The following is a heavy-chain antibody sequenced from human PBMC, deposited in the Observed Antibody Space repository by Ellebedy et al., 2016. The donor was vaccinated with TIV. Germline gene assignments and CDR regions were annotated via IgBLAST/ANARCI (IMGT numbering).Heavy chain of an antibody. Sequence: GESLKISCAASGFTFANYAMTWVRQVPGKGLEWFSSIRGRDGRTSYTDSAKGRFTISRDNAKNSLPLHMNNLRVEDTAVYYCARGTTSGATYFESWGQGTLVTVSS. J-gene: IGHJ4*02. CDR3: ARGTTSGATYFES. CDR1: GFTFANYA. V-gene: IGHV3-23*01. D-gene: IGHD3-16*01. CDR2: IRGRDGRT.